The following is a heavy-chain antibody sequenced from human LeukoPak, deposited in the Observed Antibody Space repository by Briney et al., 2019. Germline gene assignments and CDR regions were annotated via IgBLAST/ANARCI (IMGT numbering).Heavy chain of an antibody. D-gene: IGHD3-22*01. CDR3: TRDADYCDSSGCYYYYYYMDV. CDR2: IRSKAYGGTT. V-gene: IGHV3-49*03. Sequence: GRSLRLSCTASGFTFGKYAMSWFRQAPGKGLEWVGSIRSKAYGGTTEYAASVKGRFTISRDDSQRIAYLQMNSLKTEDKAVYYCTRDADYCDSSGCYYYYYYMDVWGKGTKVTVSS. CDR1: GFTFGKYA. J-gene: IGHJ6*03.